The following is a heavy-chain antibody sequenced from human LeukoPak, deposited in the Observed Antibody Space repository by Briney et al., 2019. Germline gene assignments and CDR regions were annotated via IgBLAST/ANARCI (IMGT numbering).Heavy chain of an antibody. CDR2: MNPNSGNT. Sequence: GASVKVSCKASGYTFTSYDINWVRQAAGQGLEWMGYMNPNSGNTGYAQKFQGRITMTRNTSISTAYMELSSLRSEDTAVYYCARVPRELLGCWGQGTLVTVSS. D-gene: IGHD1-26*01. V-gene: IGHV1-8*01. J-gene: IGHJ4*02. CDR3: ARVPRELLGC. CDR1: GYTFTSYD.